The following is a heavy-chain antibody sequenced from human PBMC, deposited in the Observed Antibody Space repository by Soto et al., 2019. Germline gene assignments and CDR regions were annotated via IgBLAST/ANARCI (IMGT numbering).Heavy chain of an antibody. CDR2: LSGSGTST. J-gene: IGHJ4*02. CDR3: AKATTNGGWFNPFDS. V-gene: IGHV3-23*01. D-gene: IGHD6-19*01. Sequence: SLRLSCAASGFSFVNYAMNWVRQAPGKGLEWVSGLSGSGTSTYYADSVKGRFTISRGNSRDTLFLQMNSLTADDTAVYYCAKATTNGGWFNPFDSWGQGALVTVSS. CDR1: GFSFVNYA.